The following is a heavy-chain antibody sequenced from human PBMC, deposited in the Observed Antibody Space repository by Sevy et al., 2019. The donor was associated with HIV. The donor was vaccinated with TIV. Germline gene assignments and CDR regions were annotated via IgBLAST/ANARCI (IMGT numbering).Heavy chain of an antibody. CDR2: IYFTGNT. CDR1: GGSISSYF. D-gene: IGHD1-1*01. CDR3: ARDSTTRLRVLDY. V-gene: IGHV4-59*01. Sequence: SETQSLTCSVSGGSISSYFWTWVRQSPGKGLEWIGNIYFTGNTDYSPSLKSRVTLSLDTSKSQFSLTLKSVTAADTAIYFCARDSTTRLRVLDYWGQGTLVTVSS. J-gene: IGHJ4*02.